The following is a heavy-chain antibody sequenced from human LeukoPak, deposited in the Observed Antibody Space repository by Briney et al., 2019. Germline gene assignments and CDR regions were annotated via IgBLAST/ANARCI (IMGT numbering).Heavy chain of an antibody. D-gene: IGHD3-3*01. Sequence: GGSLRLSCAASGFTFSNAWMSWVRQAPGKGLEWVGRIKSKTDGGTTDYAAPVKGRFTISRDDSKNTLYLQMNSLKTEDTAVYYCTIDDTIFGVATDYWGQGTLVTVSS. CDR2: IKSKTDGGTT. CDR1: GFTFSNAW. J-gene: IGHJ4*02. V-gene: IGHV3-15*01. CDR3: TIDDTIFGVATDY.